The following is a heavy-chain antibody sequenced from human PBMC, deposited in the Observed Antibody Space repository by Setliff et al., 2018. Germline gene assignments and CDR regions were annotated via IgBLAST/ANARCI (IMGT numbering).Heavy chain of an antibody. CDR3: ARQPPLNWAIPFDL. J-gene: IGHJ3*01. D-gene: IGHD7-27*01. CDR2: IYPSGIT. V-gene: IGHV4-59*08. Sequence: PSETLSLTCTVSGGSITNFYWNWIRQSPGKGLEWIGYIYPSGITNYNPSLKSRLTMSVDTSKNQFSLHLSSMTAADTAVYYCARQPPLNWAIPFDLWGQGKRVTVSS. CDR1: GGSITNFY.